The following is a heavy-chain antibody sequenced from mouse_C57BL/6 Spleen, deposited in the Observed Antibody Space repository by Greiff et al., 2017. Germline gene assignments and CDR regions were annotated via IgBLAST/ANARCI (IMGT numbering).Heavy chain of an antibody. Sequence: EVQLQQSGPELVKPGASVKISCKASGYSFTGYYMNWVKQSPEKSLEWIGEINPSTGGTTYNQKFKAKATLTVDKSSSTAYMQLKSLTSEDSAVXYCARGPYSNYGGGPRDYWGQGTTLTVSS. CDR2: INPSTGGT. J-gene: IGHJ2*01. V-gene: IGHV1-42*01. D-gene: IGHD2-5*01. CDR1: GYSFTGYY. CDR3: ARGPYSNYGGGPRDY.